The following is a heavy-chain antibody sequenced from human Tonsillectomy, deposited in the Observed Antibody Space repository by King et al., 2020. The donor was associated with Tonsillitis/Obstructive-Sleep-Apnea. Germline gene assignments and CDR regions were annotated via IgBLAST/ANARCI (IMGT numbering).Heavy chain of an antibody. Sequence: VQLQQWGAGLLKPSETLSLPCAVYGGSFSVYYWSWIRQPPGKGLEWIGEINHSGSTKYNPSLKSRVIISLDTSKNQFSLKLSSVTAADTAVYYCARGDLLTGYYASTDLDYWGQGTLVTVSA. V-gene: IGHV4-34*01. CDR3: ARGDLLTGYYASTDLDY. CDR1: GGSFSVYY. D-gene: IGHD3-9*01. J-gene: IGHJ4*02. CDR2: INHSGST.